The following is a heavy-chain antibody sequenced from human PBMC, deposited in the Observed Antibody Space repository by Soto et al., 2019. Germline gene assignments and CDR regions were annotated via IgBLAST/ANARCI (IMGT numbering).Heavy chain of an antibody. CDR1: GFSFRDYF. Sequence: RLVESGGGLVKPGESLRLSCAASGFSFRDYFMSWIRQAPGKGLEWVSYIGPYGHSIYYADSVKGRFNISRDDAKKSLYLHMNSLRVEDTALYYCARDDYTYGVYWGQGSLVTVSS. CDR3: ARDDYTYGVY. CDR2: IGPYGHSI. V-gene: IGHV3-11*01. D-gene: IGHD3-3*01. J-gene: IGHJ4*02.